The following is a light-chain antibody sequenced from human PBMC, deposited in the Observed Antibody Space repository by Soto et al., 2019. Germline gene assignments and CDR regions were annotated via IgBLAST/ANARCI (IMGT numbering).Light chain of an antibody. V-gene: IGKV3-20*01. CDR3: QQYHTSPRT. J-gene: IGKJ1*01. CDR2: GAS. CDR1: QSVSRY. Sequence: EFVLTQSPGTLSLSPGERAALSCRASQSVSRYLAWYQQKPGQAPRLLIYGASSRATGIPDRFSGSGSGTDFTLTISRLEPEVFAVYYCQQYHTSPRTFGQGTKVEIK.